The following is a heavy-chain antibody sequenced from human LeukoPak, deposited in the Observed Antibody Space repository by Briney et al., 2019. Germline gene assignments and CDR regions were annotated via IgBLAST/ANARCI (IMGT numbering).Heavy chain of an antibody. CDR3: VGDPGLVFDL. CDR1: GFTFSRYW. CDR2: MNQDGSEI. V-gene: IGHV3-7*01. Sequence: GGSLRLSCVGSGFTFSRYWLNWVRQAPGKGLEWVANMNQDGSEIYYLDSVKGRFTISRDNAKNSVYLQMNGLKAEDTAGYHCVGDPGLVFDLWGPGTLVTVSS. J-gene: IGHJ2*01.